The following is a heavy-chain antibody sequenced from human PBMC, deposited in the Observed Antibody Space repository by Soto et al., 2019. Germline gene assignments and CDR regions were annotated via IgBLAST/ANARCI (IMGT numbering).Heavy chain of an antibody. CDR1: GGSISSGGYY. D-gene: IGHD6-13*01. CDR2: IYYSGST. CDR3: ARLGAAAGTFYYYYYGMDV. V-gene: IGHV4-31*03. Sequence: SETLSLTCTVSGGSISSGGYYWSWIRQHPGKGLEWIGYIYYSGSTYYNPSLKSRVTISVDTSKNQFSLKLRTVTAADTAVYYCARLGAAAGTFYYYYYGMDVWGQGTTVTVSS. J-gene: IGHJ6*02.